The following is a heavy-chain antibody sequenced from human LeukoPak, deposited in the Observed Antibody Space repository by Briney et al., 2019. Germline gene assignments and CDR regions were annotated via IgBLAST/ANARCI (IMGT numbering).Heavy chain of an antibody. J-gene: IGHJ4*02. D-gene: IGHD5-18*01. Sequence: GGSLRLSRAASGFTFSSYGMHWVRQAPGKGLEWVAFIRYDGSNKYYADSVKGRFTISRDNSKNTVYLQMNSLRPEDTAVYYCAKDLKRGYSYGFWAFTPGYWGQGTLVTVSS. CDR1: GFTFSSYG. CDR2: IRYDGSNK. CDR3: AKDLKRGYSYGFWAFTPGY. V-gene: IGHV3-30*02.